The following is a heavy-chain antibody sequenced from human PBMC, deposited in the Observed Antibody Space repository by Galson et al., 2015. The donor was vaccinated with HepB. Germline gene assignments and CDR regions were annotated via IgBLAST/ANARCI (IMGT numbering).Heavy chain of an antibody. Sequence: SLRLSCAASGFTFSSYWMSWVRQAPGKGLEWVANIKQDGSEKYYVDSVKGRFTISRDNAKNSLHLQMNSLRAEDTAVYFCARMNYYGSGSPFDYWGQGTLVTVSS. CDR3: ARMNYYGSGSPFDY. J-gene: IGHJ4*02. D-gene: IGHD3-10*01. CDR2: IKQDGSEK. CDR1: GFTFSSYW. V-gene: IGHV3-7*03.